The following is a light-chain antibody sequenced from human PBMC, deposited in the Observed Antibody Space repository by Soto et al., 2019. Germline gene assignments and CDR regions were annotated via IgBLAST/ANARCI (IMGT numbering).Light chain of an antibody. CDR1: QDIGND. CDR2: AAS. CDR3: LQDYRYPLT. V-gene: IGKV1-6*01. J-gene: IGKJ4*01. Sequence: AIQMTQSPSSLSASVGDRVTITCRASQDIGNDLGWYQQKPGTAPKVLIYAASSLQSGVPSRFSGSGSGTDFTLTISSLQPEDFASYYCLQDYRYPLTFGGGTKVEIK.